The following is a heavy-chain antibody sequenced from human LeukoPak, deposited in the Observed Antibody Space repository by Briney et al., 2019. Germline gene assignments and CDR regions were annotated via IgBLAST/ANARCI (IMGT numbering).Heavy chain of an antibody. CDR2: ISSSSSTI. V-gene: IGHV3-48*04. Sequence: QPGGSLRLSCAASGFTFSSYSMNWVRQAPGKGLEWVSYISSSSSTIYYADSVKGRFTISRDNAKNSLYLQMNSLRAEDTAVYYCARDGWWELPEYFQHWGQGTLVTVSS. D-gene: IGHD1-26*01. J-gene: IGHJ1*01. CDR1: GFTFSSYS. CDR3: ARDGWWELPEYFQH.